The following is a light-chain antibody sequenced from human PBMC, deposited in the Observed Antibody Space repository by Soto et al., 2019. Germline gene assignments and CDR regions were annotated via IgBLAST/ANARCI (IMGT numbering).Light chain of an antibody. J-gene: IGKJ4*01. CDR2: DAS. V-gene: IGKV3-11*01. CDR3: QQRSNWPRLT. CDR1: QSVSSY. Sequence: EIVLTQSPATLSLSPGERATLSCRASQSVSSYLAWYQQKPGQAPRLLIYDASNRATGIPARFSGSGSGTDFTLTISSLEHEDFAGYYCQQRSNWPRLTFGGGTKVEIK.